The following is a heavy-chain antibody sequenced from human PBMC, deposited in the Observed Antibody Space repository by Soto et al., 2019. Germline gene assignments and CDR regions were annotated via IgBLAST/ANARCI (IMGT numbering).Heavy chain of an antibody. D-gene: IGHD3-10*01. V-gene: IGHV4-31*03. CDR3: AREIPRGYYYYGMDV. J-gene: IGHJ6*02. CDR2: IYYSGST. CDR1: GGSISSGGYY. Sequence: SDTLSLTCTVSGGSISSGGYYWSWIRQHPGKGLEWIGYIYYSGSTYYNPSLKSRVTISVDTSKNQFSLKLSSVTAADTAVYYCAREIPRGYYYYGMDVWGQGTTVTVSS.